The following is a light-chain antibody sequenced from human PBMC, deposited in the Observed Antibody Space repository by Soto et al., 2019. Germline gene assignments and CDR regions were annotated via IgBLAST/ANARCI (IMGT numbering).Light chain of an antibody. CDR1: SSDVGGYNY. CDR2: EVS. J-gene: IGLJ1*01. Sequence: QSVLTQPASVSGSPGQSITISCTGTSSDVGGYNYVSWYQQHPGKAPKLMIYEVSNRPSGVSVRFSASKSGNTASLTISGLQAEDEADYYCTSYASSSTDVFGTGTKVTVL. CDR3: TSYASSSTDV. V-gene: IGLV2-14*01.